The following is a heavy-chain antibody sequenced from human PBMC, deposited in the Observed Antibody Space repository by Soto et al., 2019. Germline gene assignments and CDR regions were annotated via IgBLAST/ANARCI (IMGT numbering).Heavy chain of an antibody. Sequence: ASVKVSCKASGYTFTSYAMHWVRQAPGQRLEWMGWINAGNGNTKYSQKLQGRVTITRDTSASTAYMELSSLRSEDTAVYYCARGVAGPIHWFDPWGQGTQVTVSS. CDR1: GYTFTSYA. D-gene: IGHD6-19*01. J-gene: IGHJ5*02. V-gene: IGHV1-3*01. CDR3: ARGVAGPIHWFDP. CDR2: INAGNGNT.